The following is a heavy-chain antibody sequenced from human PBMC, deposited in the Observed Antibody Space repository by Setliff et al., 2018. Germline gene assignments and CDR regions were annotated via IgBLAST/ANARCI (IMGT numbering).Heavy chain of an antibody. CDR1: GYTFTRYG. Sequence: ASVKVSCKASGYTFTRYGINWVRQAPGQGLEWVGWISAYNGDTNYAQKFQGRVTMTTDTSTSTAYMDLRSLTSATAADTAVYYCARHGGWTPFDFWGQGALVTVSS. CDR3: ARHGGWTPFDF. CDR2: ISAYNGDT. D-gene: IGHD2-15*01. V-gene: IGHV1-18*01. J-gene: IGHJ4*02.